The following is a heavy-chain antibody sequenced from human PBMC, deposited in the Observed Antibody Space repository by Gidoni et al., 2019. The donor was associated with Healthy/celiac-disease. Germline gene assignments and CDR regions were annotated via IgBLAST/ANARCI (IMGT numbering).Heavy chain of an antibody. J-gene: IGHJ4*02. CDR3: ASITGTTFDH. Sequence: QVQMVQSGAEVKKPGASVKVSCKAPGYTFTSYFMHRVRQAAGEGLGWMGIINPSGGATSYAQKCQGRVTMTRDTSTSTLYMELSSLRSEDTAVYYCASITGTTFDHWGQGTLVTVSS. CDR2: INPSGGAT. V-gene: IGHV1-46*01. D-gene: IGHD1-20*01. CDR1: GYTFTSYF.